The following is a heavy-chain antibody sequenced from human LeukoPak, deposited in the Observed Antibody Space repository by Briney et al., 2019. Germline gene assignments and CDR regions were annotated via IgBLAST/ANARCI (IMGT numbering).Heavy chain of an antibody. J-gene: IGHJ4*02. CDR1: GGSISSSSHS. Sequence: SETLSLTCTVSGGSISSSSHSWGWIRQPPGKGLEWIGSIHHSGSTYYNPSLKSRVTISVDTSKNQFSLKLSSVTAADTAVYYCARRHPSYGTLDYWGQGTLVTVSS. CDR3: ARRHPSYGTLDY. V-gene: IGHV4-39*01. CDR2: IHHSGST. D-gene: IGHD5-18*01.